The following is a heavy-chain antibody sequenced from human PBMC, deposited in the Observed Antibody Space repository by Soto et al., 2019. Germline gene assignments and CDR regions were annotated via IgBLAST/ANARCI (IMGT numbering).Heavy chain of an antibody. V-gene: IGHV4-39*02. CDR2: IHYTGNG. CDR3: ARDQRGYNYGPFDY. Sequence: SSETLSLTCTVSGGSISSGGHYWGWIRQSPEKGLEWIGSIHYTGNGYYNPSLKSRVTISVDTSNNQLSLTLSSVTAVDTAMYFCARDQRGYNYGPFDYWGQGTLVTVSS. CDR1: GGSISSGGHY. J-gene: IGHJ4*02. D-gene: IGHD5-18*01.